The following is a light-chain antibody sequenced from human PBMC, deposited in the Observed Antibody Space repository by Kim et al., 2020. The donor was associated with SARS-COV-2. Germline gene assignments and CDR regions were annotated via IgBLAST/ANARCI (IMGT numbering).Light chain of an antibody. J-gene: IGLJ3*02. CDR1: TGAVTSGYY. CDR3: LLNYSNSWV. Sequence: QAVVTQESSLTVSPGGTVTLTCASSTGAVTSGYYANWFQQKPGQAPRALIYKTSNKHSWTPARFSGSLLGGKAALTLSAVQPEDEADYYCLLNYSNSWVFGGGTQLTVL. CDR2: KTS. V-gene: IGLV7-43*01.